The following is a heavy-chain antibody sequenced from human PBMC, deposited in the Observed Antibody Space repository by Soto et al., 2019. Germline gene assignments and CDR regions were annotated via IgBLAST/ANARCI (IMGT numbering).Heavy chain of an antibody. CDR2: IKEDGSEK. J-gene: IGHJ4*02. CDR3: MRAYSY. Sequence: PGGSLRLSCAASGFTFSTFWMTWVRQAPGKGLEWVANIKEDGSEKYYVDSVKGRFTISRDNAKNSLYLQMSSLRAKDTAMYYCMRAYSYWGQGTLVTVSS. CDR1: GFTFSTFW. D-gene: IGHD2-21*01. V-gene: IGHV3-7*03.